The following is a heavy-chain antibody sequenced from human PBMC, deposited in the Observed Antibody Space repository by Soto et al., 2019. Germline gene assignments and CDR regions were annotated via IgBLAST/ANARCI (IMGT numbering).Heavy chain of an antibody. Sequence: SVKVSCKAAGGTFSSYAVSWVRQAPGQGLELIAVIIPIFGTAHYAQKFQGRVTITADESTSTAYMELSSQRSEDTAVYYCARDLGYCSSTSCDTFDCWGQGPLVTVSS. CDR1: GGTFSSYA. CDR2: IIPIFGTA. J-gene: IGHJ4*02. CDR3: ARDLGYCSSTSCDTFDC. V-gene: IGHV1-69*13. D-gene: IGHD2-2*01.